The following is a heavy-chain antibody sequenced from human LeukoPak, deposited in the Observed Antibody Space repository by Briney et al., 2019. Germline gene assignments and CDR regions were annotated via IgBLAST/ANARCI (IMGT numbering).Heavy chain of an antibody. CDR3: GRGANVLR. CDR1: GGSFSGYY. CDR2: INHSGSI. V-gene: IGHV4-34*01. J-gene: IGHJ4*02. D-gene: IGHD3-10*02. Sequence: SETLSLTCVVSGGSFSGYYWSWIRQPPGKGLEWIGEINHSGSINYNPSLKSRVTKTLDTSKNDFSLKLRSVTAADTAVYYCGRGANVLRWGQGTLVTVSS.